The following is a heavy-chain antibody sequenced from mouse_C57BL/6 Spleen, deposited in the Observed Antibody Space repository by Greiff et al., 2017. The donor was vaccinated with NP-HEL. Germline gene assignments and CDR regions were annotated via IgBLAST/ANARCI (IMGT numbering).Heavy chain of an antibody. Sequence: EVMLVESEGGLVQPGSSMKLSCTASGFTFSDYYMAWVRQVPEKGLEWVANINYDGSSTYYLDSLKSRFIISRDNAKNILYLQMSSLKSEDTATYYCARAHCGSSWYFDVWGTGTTVTVSS. J-gene: IGHJ1*03. CDR3: ARAHCGSSWYFDV. D-gene: IGHD1-1*01. CDR1: GFTFSDYY. V-gene: IGHV5-16*01. CDR2: INYDGSST.